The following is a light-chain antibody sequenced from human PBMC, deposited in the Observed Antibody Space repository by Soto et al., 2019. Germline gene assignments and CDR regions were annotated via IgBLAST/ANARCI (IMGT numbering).Light chain of an antibody. Sequence: EIVLTQSPATLSLSPWERATLSCRASQSVSSYLAWYQQKPGQAPRLLIYDAFNRATGFPARFSGSGSGTDFTLTISSLEPEDVAVYYCQQRSNWPLTFGGGTKVDI. J-gene: IGKJ4*01. CDR2: DAF. CDR3: QQRSNWPLT. V-gene: IGKV3-11*01. CDR1: QSVSSY.